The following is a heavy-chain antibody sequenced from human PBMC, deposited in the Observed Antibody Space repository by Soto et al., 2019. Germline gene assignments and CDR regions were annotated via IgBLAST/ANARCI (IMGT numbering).Heavy chain of an antibody. CDR1: GFTFSSYA. J-gene: IGHJ6*02. CDR3: ANARELLSRYYYGMDV. V-gene: IGHV3-23*01. Sequence: EVQLLESGGGLVQPGGSLRLSCVASGFTFSSYAMSWVRQAPGKGLEWVSAISGSGGSTYYADSVKGRFTISRDNSKNTLYLQMNSLRAEDTAVYYCANARELLSRYYYGMDVWGQGTTVTVSS. CDR2: ISGSGGST. D-gene: IGHD1-26*01.